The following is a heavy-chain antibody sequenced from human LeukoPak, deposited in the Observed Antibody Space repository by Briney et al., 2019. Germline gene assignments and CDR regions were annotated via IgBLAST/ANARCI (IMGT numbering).Heavy chain of an antibody. CDR2: ISAYNGNT. V-gene: IGHV1-18*01. J-gene: IGHJ4*02. CDR1: GYTFTSYG. D-gene: IGHD5-18*01. CDR3: ARGLYSYGPTAYFDY. Sequence: ASVKVSCKASGYTFTSYGINWVRQAPGQGLEWMGWISAYNGNTNYAQKLQGRVTMTTDTSTSTAYMELRSLRSDDTAVYYCARGLYSYGPTAYFDYWGQGTLVTVSS.